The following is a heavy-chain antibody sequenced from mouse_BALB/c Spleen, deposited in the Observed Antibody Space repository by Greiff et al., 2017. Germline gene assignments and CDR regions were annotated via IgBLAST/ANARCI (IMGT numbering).Heavy chain of an antibody. CDR3: ARGRYGNYVHFDY. CDR2: IWAGGST. V-gene: IGHV2-9*02. Sequence: VKVVESGPGLVAPSQSLSITCTVSGFSLTSYGVHWVRQPPGKGLEWLGVIWAGGSTNYNSALMSRLSISKDNSKSQVFLKMNSLQTDDTAMYYCARGRYGNYVHFDYWGQGTTLTVSS. CDR1: GFSLTSYG. D-gene: IGHD2-1*01. J-gene: IGHJ2*01.